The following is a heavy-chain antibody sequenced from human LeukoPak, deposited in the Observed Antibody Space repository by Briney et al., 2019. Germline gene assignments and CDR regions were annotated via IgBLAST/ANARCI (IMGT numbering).Heavy chain of an antibody. CDR3: ARGGRVDSGWDYYYYYMDV. CDR1: GGSISSYY. J-gene: IGHJ6*03. CDR2: IYYSGST. Sequence: SETLPLTCTVSGGSISSYYWSWIRQPPGKGLEWIGYIYYSGSTNYNPSLKSRVTISVDTSKNQFSLKLSSVTAADTAVYYCARGGRVDSGWDYYYYYMDVWGKGTTVTVSS. V-gene: IGHV4-59*01. D-gene: IGHD6-19*01.